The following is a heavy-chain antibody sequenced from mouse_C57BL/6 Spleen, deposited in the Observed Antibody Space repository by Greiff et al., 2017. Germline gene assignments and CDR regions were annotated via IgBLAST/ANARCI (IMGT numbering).Heavy chain of an antibody. CDR1: GFTFSSYG. Sequence: EVKLMESGGDLVKPGGSLKLSCAASGFTFSSYGMSWVRQTPDKRLEWVATISSGGSYPYYPDSVKGRFTISRDNAKNTLFLLMSSLESEDTAMYYCARQSDRGYAMDYWGQGTSVTGSS. V-gene: IGHV5-6*01. CDR2: ISSGGSYP. CDR3: ARQSDRGYAMDY. J-gene: IGHJ4*01. D-gene: IGHD1-3*01.